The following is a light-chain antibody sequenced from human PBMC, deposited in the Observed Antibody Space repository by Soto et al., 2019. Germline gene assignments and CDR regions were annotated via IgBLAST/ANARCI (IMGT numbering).Light chain of an antibody. CDR2: WAS. J-gene: IGKJ1*01. CDR1: QSILSSSNNRNY. V-gene: IGKV4-1*01. Sequence: DIVMTQSPDSLAVSLGERATINCKSSQSILSSSNNRNYLAWYQQKPGQPPKLLFYWASSRESGVPDRFSGSGSGTDFTLTISSLQAEDVAVYYCQQYYTAPQTFGQGTTVEIK. CDR3: QQYYTAPQT.